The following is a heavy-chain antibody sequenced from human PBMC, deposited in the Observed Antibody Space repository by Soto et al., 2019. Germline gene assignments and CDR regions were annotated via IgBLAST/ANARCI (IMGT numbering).Heavy chain of an antibody. V-gene: IGHV3-11*01. CDR1: GFSFSDYF. CDR3: ARERWWRYDY. J-gene: IGHJ4*02. CDR2: ISSSAGDT. Sequence: PGGSLRLSCAASGFSFSDYFMGWIRQAPGKGLEWLSSISSSAGDTDYADSVKGRFTISRDNAKNSLYLQMNSLRVEDTAVYYCARERWWRYDYWGQGTLVPVAS. D-gene: IGHD2-15*01.